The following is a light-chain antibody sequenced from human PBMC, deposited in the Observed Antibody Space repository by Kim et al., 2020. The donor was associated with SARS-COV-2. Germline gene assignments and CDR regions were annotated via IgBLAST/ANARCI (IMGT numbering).Light chain of an antibody. CDR1: QGISSY. Sequence: EATGDRVTITCRASQGISSYVAWYQQKPGKAPKLLIYAESTLQSGVPSRFSGSGSGTDFTLTIRCVQSEEFATYYCQQYYSYPLTFGQGTKVDIK. J-gene: IGKJ1*01. CDR2: AES. CDR3: QQYYSYPLT. V-gene: IGKV1-8*01.